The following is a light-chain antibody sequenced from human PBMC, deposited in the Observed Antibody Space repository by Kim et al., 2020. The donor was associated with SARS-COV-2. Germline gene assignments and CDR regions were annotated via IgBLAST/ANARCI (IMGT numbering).Light chain of an antibody. CDR1: SSDIGSYNL. V-gene: IGLV2-23*02. CDR2: EVS. Sequence: GQSVTISCTGTSSDIGSYNLVSWYQQHPGKAPKLMIYEVSKRPSGVSNRFSGSKSDNTASLTMSGLQAEDEADYYCCSYAGSHTWVFGGGTKLTVL. J-gene: IGLJ3*02. CDR3: CSYAGSHTWV.